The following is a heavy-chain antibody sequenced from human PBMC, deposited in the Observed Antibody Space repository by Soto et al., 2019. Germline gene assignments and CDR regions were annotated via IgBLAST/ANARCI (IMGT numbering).Heavy chain of an antibody. CDR3: ARVIGLGADY. CDR1: GYTFSSYW. Sequence: EVQLVESGGGLVQPGGSLRLSCAASGYTFSSYWMSWVRQAPGKGLEWVANIKQDGREKYYVDSVKGRFTISRDNSKNSLYLQMNSLRAEDTAVYYCARVIGLGADYWGQGTLVTVSS. V-gene: IGHV3-7*01. CDR2: IKQDGREK. D-gene: IGHD3-16*01. J-gene: IGHJ4*02.